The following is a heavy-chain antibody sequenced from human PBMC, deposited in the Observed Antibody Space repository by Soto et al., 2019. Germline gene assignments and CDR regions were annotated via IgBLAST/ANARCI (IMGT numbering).Heavy chain of an antibody. Sequence: GGSLRLSCAASGFTFGDYYMTWIRQAPGKGLEWVSYISSSGSGIYYPDSVKGRFTISRDNAKKSLYLQMSSLRAEDTAVYYCARAYSDAFDIWGQGTMVTVSS. D-gene: IGHD2-15*01. CDR2: ISSSGSGI. CDR1: GFTFGDYY. CDR3: ARAYSDAFDI. J-gene: IGHJ3*02. V-gene: IGHV3-11*01.